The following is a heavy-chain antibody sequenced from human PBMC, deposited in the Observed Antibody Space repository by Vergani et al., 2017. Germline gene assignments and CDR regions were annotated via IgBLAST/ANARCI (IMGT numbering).Heavy chain of an antibody. J-gene: IGHJ5*02. CDR1: GFTSAGYA. V-gene: IGHV3-9*02. D-gene: IGHD3-10*01. CDR3: AKDLGTASGGGWFDP. Sequence: EVQLEESGGGLVLPGRSLRLSCVASGFTSAGYAMLWVRQAPGKGLEWVSGISWNSNSIGYADSVKGGFTISRDNAKNSRYLQMNSLRAEDTALYYCAKDLGTASGGGWFDPWGQGTLVTVSS. CDR2: ISWNSNSI.